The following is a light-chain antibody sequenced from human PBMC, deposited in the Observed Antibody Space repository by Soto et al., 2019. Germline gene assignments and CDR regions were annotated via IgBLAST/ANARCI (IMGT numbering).Light chain of an antibody. CDR1: QSISSW. J-gene: IGKJ4*01. CDR2: DAS. Sequence: DIQMTQSPSTLSASVGDRVTITCRASQSISSWLAWYQQKPGKAPQLLIYDASSLESGVPSRFSGSGSGTEFTLTISSLQPDAFATYYCQPVNSYPLTFGGGTRVEIK. CDR3: QPVNSYPLT. V-gene: IGKV1-5*01.